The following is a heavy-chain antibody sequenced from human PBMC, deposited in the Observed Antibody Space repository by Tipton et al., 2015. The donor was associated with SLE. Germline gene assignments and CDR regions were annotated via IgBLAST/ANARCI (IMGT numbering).Heavy chain of an antibody. Sequence: SLRLSCEASGFTFRSYGMHWVRQAPGRGLEWVAVIWNDGSNKFYADSVKGRFTISRDNSENKLYLQMSSLRAEDTAVYFCAKDLFMVTFGGVLDPTRTGYYMDVWGKGTTVTVSS. CDR3: AKDLFMVTFGGVLDPTRTGYYMDV. CDR2: IWNDGSNK. V-gene: IGHV3-33*06. J-gene: IGHJ6*03. D-gene: IGHD3-16*02. CDR1: GFTFRSYG.